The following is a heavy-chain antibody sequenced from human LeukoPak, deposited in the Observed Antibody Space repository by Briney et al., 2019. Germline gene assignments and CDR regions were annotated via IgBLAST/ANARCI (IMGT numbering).Heavy chain of an antibody. CDR1: GFTFTSHW. J-gene: IGHJ5*02. V-gene: IGHV3-74*01. CDR2: IDNDGSDT. D-gene: IGHD6-6*01. CDR3: VRDRPHNWFDP. Sequence: GGSLRPSCAASGFTFTSHWMHWVRQAPGKGRVWVSRIDNDGSDTTYADSVRGRFTISRDNAKNTLYLQMDSLRAEDTAVYYCVRDRPHNWFDPWGQGTLVTVSS.